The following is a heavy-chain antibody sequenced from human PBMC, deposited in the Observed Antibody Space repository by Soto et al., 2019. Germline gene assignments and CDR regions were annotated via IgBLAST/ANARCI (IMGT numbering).Heavy chain of an antibody. Sequence: EVQLVESGGGLVKPGGSLRLSCAASGFTFSSYSMNWVRQAPGKGLEWVSSISSSSSYIYYADSVKGRFTISRDNAKNSLYLLMNSLRAEDTAVYYCASNIAAAGTAYWGQGTLVTVSS. CDR2: ISSSSSYI. V-gene: IGHV3-21*01. D-gene: IGHD6-13*01. CDR1: GFTFSSYS. J-gene: IGHJ4*02. CDR3: ASNIAAAGTAY.